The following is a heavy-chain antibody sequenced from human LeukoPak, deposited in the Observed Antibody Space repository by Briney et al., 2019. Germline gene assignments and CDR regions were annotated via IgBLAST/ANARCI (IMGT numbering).Heavy chain of an antibody. CDR2: IKEAGSET. Sequence: GGSLRLSCAVSGFTFSTYWMSWVRQAPGPGLEWVANIKEAGSETYYVDSLKGRFTISRDNVKNSLYLQINSLRADDSAVYYCARDSFETDIDYWGQRTLVTVSS. CDR3: ARDSFETDIDY. D-gene: IGHD1-14*01. CDR1: GFTFSTYW. J-gene: IGHJ4*02. V-gene: IGHV3-7*01.